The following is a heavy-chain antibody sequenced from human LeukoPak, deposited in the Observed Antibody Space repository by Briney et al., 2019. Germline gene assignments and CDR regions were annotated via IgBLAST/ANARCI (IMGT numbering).Heavy chain of an antibody. Sequence: PSETLSLTCAVYGGSFSGDYWSWIRQPPGKGLEWVGEINHSGSTNYNPSLKSRVTISLDSSKNQFSLKLSSVTAADTAVYFCARGPYSYDSSGAFDIWGQGTMVTVSS. V-gene: IGHV4-34*01. J-gene: IGHJ3*02. D-gene: IGHD3-22*01. CDR3: ARGPYSYDSSGAFDI. CDR2: INHSGST. CDR1: GGSFSGDY.